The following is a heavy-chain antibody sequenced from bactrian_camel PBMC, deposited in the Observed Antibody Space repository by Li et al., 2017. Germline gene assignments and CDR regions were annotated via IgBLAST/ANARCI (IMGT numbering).Heavy chain of an antibody. D-gene: IGHD2*01. CDR1: GYDYSNYC. Sequence: HVQLVESGGGSVQAGGSLRLSCAASGYDYSNYCMGWFRQAPGKEREGVAGIVSDGSTTYADAVKGRFTISKDNAKTTQYLEMNSLKVGDSGMYYCAFRPSGDSCTPPLDPACFQYWGQGTQVTVS. CDR3: AFRPSGDSCTPPLDPACFQY. CDR2: IVSDGST. V-gene: IGHV3S53*01. J-gene: IGHJ4*01.